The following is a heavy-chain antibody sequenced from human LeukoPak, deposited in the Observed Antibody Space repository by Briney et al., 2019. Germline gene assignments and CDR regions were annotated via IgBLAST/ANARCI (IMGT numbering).Heavy chain of an antibody. CDR3: AARGYGYGYGWFDP. Sequence: PSETLSLTCTVSGGSISSSSYYWGWIRQPPGKGLEWIANIYYNGNTYYNPSLESRVTISVDTSKNQFSLKVRPVTAADTAVYYCAARGYGYGYGWFDPWGQGTLVTVSS. V-gene: IGHV4-39*07. J-gene: IGHJ5*02. CDR2: IYYNGNT. D-gene: IGHD5-18*01. CDR1: GGSISSSSYY.